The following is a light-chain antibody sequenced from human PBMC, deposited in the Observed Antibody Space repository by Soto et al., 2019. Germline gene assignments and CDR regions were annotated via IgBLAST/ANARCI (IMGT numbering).Light chain of an antibody. J-gene: IGKJ1*01. CDR1: QSVSGN. Sequence: EIVMTQSPATLSVSPGERATLSCRASQSVSGNLAWYQQKPGQAPRPLIYGASTRATGIPARFSGSGSGTEFTLTISSLQSEDFAVYYCQQYNKWPPWTFGQGTKVEIK. V-gene: IGKV3-15*01. CDR2: GAS. CDR3: QQYNKWPPWT.